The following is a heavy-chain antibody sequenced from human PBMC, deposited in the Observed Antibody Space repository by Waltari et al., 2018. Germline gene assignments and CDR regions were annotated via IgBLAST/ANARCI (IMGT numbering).Heavy chain of an antibody. CDR2: IYTSGST. CDR1: GASISSSNY. Sequence: QVQLQESGPGLVKPSQTLSLTCAVSGASISSSNYWTWIRQPAGKGLEWIGVIYTSGSTKYHPSRKSRVTISVDASKNQCSLKLSSVTAADTAVYYCARELGNWGQGTLVTVSA. V-gene: IGHV4-61*02. J-gene: IGHJ4*02. CDR3: ARELGN.